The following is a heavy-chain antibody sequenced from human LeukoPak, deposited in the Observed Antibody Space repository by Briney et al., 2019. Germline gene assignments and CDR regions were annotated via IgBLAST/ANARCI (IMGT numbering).Heavy chain of an antibody. J-gene: IGHJ4*02. CDR3: AKDTVNSGSSY. D-gene: IGHD6-19*01. CDR2: ISSSGSTI. Sequence: GGSLRLSCAASGFTFSSYEMNWVRQAPGKGREWVSYISSSGSTINYADSVKGRFTISRDNSKITLELQMNSLRAAGTAVYYCAKDTVNSGSSYWGQGTLVTVSS. CDR1: GFTFSSYE. V-gene: IGHV3-48*03.